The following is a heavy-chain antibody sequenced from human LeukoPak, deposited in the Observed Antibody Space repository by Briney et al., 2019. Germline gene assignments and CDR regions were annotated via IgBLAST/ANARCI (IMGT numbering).Heavy chain of an antibody. CDR3: AKNRGFRGVIVLPPLDS. D-gene: IGHD3-16*02. V-gene: IGHV3-23*01. CDR1: GLTLSSFP. CDR2: IIGSGGNT. Sequence: GGPLRLPWAAFGLTLSSFPLSWFGQPQGKGLEGVSSIIGSGGNTYYAASVEGRFTISRDYSKDTLSLQMNSLRAEDTAVYYCAKNRGFRGVIVLPPLDSWGQGTLVTVSS. J-gene: IGHJ4*02.